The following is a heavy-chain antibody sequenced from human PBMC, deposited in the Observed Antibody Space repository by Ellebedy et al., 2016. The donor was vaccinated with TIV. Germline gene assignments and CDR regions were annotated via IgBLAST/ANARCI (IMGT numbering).Heavy chain of an antibody. Sequence: ASVKVSXKASRYTFTSYRMHWVRQAPGQGLEWMGIIHPGDSSTTYAHQFQGRVTMTRDTSTSTVYMELNSLRSEDTAVYFCARDGSYWNFDYWGQGTLVTVSS. D-gene: IGHD3-10*01. CDR3: ARDGSYWNFDY. CDR1: RYTFTSYR. CDR2: IHPGDSST. V-gene: IGHV1-46*01. J-gene: IGHJ4*02.